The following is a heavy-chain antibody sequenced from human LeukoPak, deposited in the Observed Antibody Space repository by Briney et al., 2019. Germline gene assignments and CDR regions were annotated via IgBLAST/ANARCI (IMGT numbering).Heavy chain of an antibody. CDR1: GFAFSSFA. D-gene: IGHD6-19*01. Sequence: GGSLRLSCAASGFAFSSFAMGWVRQSPGKGLEWLSTINCGGNTTFYADSVKGRFTISRHNSKNALYLHMDSLRPDDTAIYYCTKELHVAVAVADYYYFYMDVWGRGTAVPVS. CDR2: INCGGNTT. V-gene: IGHV3-23*01. CDR3: TKELHVAVAVADYYYFYMDV. J-gene: IGHJ6*03.